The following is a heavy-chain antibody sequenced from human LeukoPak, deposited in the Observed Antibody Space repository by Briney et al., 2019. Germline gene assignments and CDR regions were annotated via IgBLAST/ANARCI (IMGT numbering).Heavy chain of an antibody. CDR1: GGSISSYY. D-gene: IGHD3-10*01. Sequence: PSETLSLTCTVSGGSISSYYWSWIRQPPGKGLEWIGYIYYSGSTYYNPSLKSRVTISVDTSKNQFSLKLSSVTAADTAVYYCARPSYGSLYYFDYWGQGTLVTVSS. CDR3: ARPSYGSLYYFDY. V-gene: IGHV4-59*04. CDR2: IYYSGST. J-gene: IGHJ4*02.